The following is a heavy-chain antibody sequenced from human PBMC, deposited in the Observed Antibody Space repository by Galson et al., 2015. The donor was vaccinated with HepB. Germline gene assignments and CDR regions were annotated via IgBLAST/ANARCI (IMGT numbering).Heavy chain of an antibody. D-gene: IGHD3-10*01. CDR1: GFSFSTYS. V-gene: IGHV3-21*01. J-gene: IGHJ4*02. CDR3: VWLGGD. CDR2: MTSSGNYI. Sequence: SLRLSCAASGFSFSTYSMSWVRQVPGKGLEWVSSMTSSGNYIYYVDSVKGRFTISRDNAKNSLYLQMNNLRVDDTAVYYCVWLGGDWGQGTPVTVSS.